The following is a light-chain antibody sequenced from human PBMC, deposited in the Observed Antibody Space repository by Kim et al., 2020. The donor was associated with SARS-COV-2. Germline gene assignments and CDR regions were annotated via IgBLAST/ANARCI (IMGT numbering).Light chain of an antibody. V-gene: IGKV3-20*01. J-gene: IGKJ1*01. Sequence: DTVLTQSPGTLSLSPGERATLSCRASQSVSSNYLAWYQKKPGQAPRLLIYGASNRATGIPDRFSGSESGTDFTLTISRLEPEDFAVYYCQQYDSSPWTFGQGTKVEIK. CDR3: QQYDSSPWT. CDR2: GAS. CDR1: QSVSSNY.